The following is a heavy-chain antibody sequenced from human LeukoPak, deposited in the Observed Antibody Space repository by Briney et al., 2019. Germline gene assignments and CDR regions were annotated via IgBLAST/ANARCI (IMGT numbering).Heavy chain of an antibody. Sequence: SETLSLTCAVSGGSISSGGYSWSWIRQPPGKGLEWIGYIYHSGSTYYNPSLKSRVTISVDRSKNQFSLKLSSVTAADTAVYYCARAMGLKYQLPYYWGQGTLVTVSS. CDR3: ARAMGLKYQLPYY. J-gene: IGHJ4*02. V-gene: IGHV4-30-2*01. D-gene: IGHD2-2*01. CDR2: IYHSGST. CDR1: GGSISSGGYS.